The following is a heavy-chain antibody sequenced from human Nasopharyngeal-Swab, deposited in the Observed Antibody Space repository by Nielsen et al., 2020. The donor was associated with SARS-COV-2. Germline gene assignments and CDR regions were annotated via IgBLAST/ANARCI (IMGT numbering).Heavy chain of an antibody. CDR1: GFAFDDFA. CDR3: AKGRHLDFDALQV. Sequence: GGSLRLSCVASGFAFDDFAMHWVRQAPGKGLEWVAGINWNSGTKVYADSVRGRFSISRDNAKNSLYLQMNGLRPEDTAFYYCAKGRHLDFDALQVWGQGTMVTVSP. J-gene: IGHJ3*01. CDR2: INWNSGTK. V-gene: IGHV3-9*01. D-gene: IGHD3-9*01.